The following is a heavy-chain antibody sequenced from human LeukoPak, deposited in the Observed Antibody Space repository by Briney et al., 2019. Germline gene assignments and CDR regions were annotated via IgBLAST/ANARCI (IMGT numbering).Heavy chain of an antibody. Sequence: GGSLRLSCVTSGYTFSHYGFHWVRQAPGKGLEWVAFFRHDGSDVSYAESVKGRFTISRDNSKNTVYLQVNSLRVDDTSVYYCARDQYWGSEYWGQGTQVIVSS. CDR1: GYTFSHYG. D-gene: IGHD3-16*01. J-gene: IGHJ4*02. V-gene: IGHV3-30*02. CDR2: FRHDGSDV. CDR3: ARDQYWGSEY.